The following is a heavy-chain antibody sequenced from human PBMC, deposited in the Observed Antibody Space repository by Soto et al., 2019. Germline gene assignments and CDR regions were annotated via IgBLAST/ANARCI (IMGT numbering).Heavy chain of an antibody. CDR2: GSA. Sequence: QVQLVQSGAEVKKPGSSVKVSCKASGGTFSIYTISWVRQAPGQGLEWMGGSANSAQKFQGRLTVTADESTSTVYVELSSLTSEDTAVYYCAREGPLGIAWFDPWGQGTLVSVSS. V-gene: IGHV1-69*01. D-gene: IGHD1-20*01. CDR1: GGTFSIYT. J-gene: IGHJ5*02. CDR3: AREGPLGIAWFDP.